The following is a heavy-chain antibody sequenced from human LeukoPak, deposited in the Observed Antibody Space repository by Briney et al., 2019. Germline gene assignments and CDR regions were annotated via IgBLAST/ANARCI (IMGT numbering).Heavy chain of an antibody. CDR1: GGSISSYY. D-gene: IGHD2-2*02. CDR3: ARTLGYCSSTSCYTLFDY. CDR2: IYYSGST. Sequence: SETLSLTCTVSGGSISSYYWGWIRQPPGKGLEWIGSIYYSGSTYYNPSLKSRVTISVDTSKNQFSLKLSSVTAADTAVYYCARTLGYCSSTSCYTLFDYWGQGTLVTVSS. J-gene: IGHJ4*02. V-gene: IGHV4-39*01.